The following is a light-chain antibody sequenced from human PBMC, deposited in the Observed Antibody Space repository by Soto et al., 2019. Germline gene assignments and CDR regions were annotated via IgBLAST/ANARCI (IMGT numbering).Light chain of an antibody. CDR2: KAS. J-gene: IGKJ5*01. Sequence: DIQMTQSPSTLSASVGHRVXITXXASQTISSWLAWYQQKPGKAPKLLIYKASTLKSGVPSRFSGSGSGTDFTLTISCLQSEDFATYYCQQYYSYPPTFGQGTRLEIK. V-gene: IGKV1-5*03. CDR3: QQYYSYPPT. CDR1: QTISSW.